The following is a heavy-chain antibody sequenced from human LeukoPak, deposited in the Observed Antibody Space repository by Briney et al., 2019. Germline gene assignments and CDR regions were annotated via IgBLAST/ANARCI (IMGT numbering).Heavy chain of an antibody. V-gene: IGHV3-74*01. CDR1: GFTFSSYW. CDR2: INSDGSST. Sequence: GGSLRLSCAASGFTFSSYWMHWVRQAPGKGLVWVSRINSDGSSTSYADSVKGRFTISRDNAKNTLYLQMNSLRAEDTAVYYCAKAERITIFGVARGAFDIWGQGTMVTVSS. J-gene: IGHJ3*02. D-gene: IGHD3-3*01. CDR3: AKAERITIFGVARGAFDI.